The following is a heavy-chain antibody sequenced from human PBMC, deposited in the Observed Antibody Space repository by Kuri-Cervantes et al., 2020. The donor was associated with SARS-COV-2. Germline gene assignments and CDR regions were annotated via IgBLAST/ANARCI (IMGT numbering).Heavy chain of an antibody. V-gene: IGHV1-8*01. J-gene: IGHJ4*02. CDR3: ARKTRGTFHLDY. Sequence: ASVKVPCKASGYTFTGYDINWVRQAPGQGLEWVGWMNPKIDISGSVKKFQGRVTMTRDTPTNTAYMELTSLGSQDTAVYYCARKTRGTFHLDYWGPGTPVTVSS. CDR2: MNPKIDIS. D-gene: IGHD1-26*01. CDR1: GYTFTGYD.